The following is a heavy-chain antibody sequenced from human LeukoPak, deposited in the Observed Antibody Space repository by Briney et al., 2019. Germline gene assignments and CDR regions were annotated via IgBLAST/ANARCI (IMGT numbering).Heavy chain of an antibody. CDR1: GYTLTELS. CDR3: ATLGSPILRYFDWLSPFDY. Sequence: ASVKVSCKVSGYTLTELSMHWVRQAPGKGLEWMGGFDPEDGETIYAQKFQGRVTMTEDTSTDTAHMELSSLRSEDTAVYYCATLGSPILRYFDWLSPFDYWGQGTLVTVSS. V-gene: IGHV1-24*01. J-gene: IGHJ4*02. D-gene: IGHD3-9*01. CDR2: FDPEDGET.